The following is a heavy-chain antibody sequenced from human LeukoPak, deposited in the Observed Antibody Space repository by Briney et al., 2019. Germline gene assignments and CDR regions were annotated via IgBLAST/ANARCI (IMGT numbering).Heavy chain of an antibody. J-gene: IGHJ4*02. Sequence: ASVTVSCKASGYTFTGYYMHWVRQAPGQGLEWMGWINPNSGGTNYAQKFQGRVTMTRDTSISTAYMELSRLRSDDTAVYYCARDPAPRRYFDYWGQGTLVTVSS. CDR1: GYTFTGYY. CDR2: INPNSGGT. CDR3: ARDPAPRRYFDY. V-gene: IGHV1-2*02.